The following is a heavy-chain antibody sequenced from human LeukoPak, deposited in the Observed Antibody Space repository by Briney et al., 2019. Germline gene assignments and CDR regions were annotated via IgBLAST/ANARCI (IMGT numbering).Heavy chain of an antibody. V-gene: IGHV3-30*03. Sequence: PGGSLRLSCAASGFTFSSYGVHWVRQAPGKGLEWVAVISYDGSNKYYADSVKGRFTISRDNSKNTLYLQMNSLRAEDTAVYYCARGLMVRGVISFDYWGQGTLVTVSS. D-gene: IGHD3-10*01. CDR1: GFTFSSYG. J-gene: IGHJ4*02. CDR3: ARGLMVRGVISFDY. CDR2: ISYDGSNK.